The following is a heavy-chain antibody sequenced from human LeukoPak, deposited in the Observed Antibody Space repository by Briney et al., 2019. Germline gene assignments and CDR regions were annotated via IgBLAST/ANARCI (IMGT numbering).Heavy chain of an antibody. CDR1: GFTFSTYG. V-gene: IGHV3-48*02. Sequence: PGGSLRLSCATSGFTFSTYGMEWVRQAPGKGLEWVSYIRSSDGAIAYADSVKGRFTISRDDAKNSLYLQMNSLRDEDTAVYYCARDRDWAFDYWGQGTLITVSS. D-gene: IGHD3-9*01. J-gene: IGHJ4*02. CDR2: IRSSDGAI. CDR3: ARDRDWAFDY.